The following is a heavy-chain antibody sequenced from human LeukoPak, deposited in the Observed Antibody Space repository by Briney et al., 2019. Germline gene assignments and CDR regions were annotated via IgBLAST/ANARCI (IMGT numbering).Heavy chain of an antibody. D-gene: IGHD1/OR15-1a*01. CDR2: IYTSGST. CDR3: AENNNFYHFHH. Sequence: NPSETLSLTCTVSGGSISSGSYYWSWIRQPAGKGLEWIGRIYTSGSTNYNPSLKSRVTISVDTSKNQFSLKLSSVTAADTAVYYCAENNNFYHFHHWGQGTLVTVSS. V-gene: IGHV4-61*02. J-gene: IGHJ4*02. CDR1: GGSISSGSYY.